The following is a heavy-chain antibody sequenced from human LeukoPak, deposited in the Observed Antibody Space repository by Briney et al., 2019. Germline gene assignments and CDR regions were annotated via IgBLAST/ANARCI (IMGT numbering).Heavy chain of an antibody. V-gene: IGHV1-2*02. Sequence: ASVKVSCKASGYTFTGYYMHWVRQAPGQGLEWMAWINPNSGGTNYAQKFQGRVTMTRDTSISTAYMELSRLRSDDTAVYYCARGGKKQMATTPCGYWGQGTLVTVSS. D-gene: IGHD5-24*01. CDR1: GYTFTGYY. J-gene: IGHJ4*02. CDR2: INPNSGGT. CDR3: ARGGKKQMATTPCGY.